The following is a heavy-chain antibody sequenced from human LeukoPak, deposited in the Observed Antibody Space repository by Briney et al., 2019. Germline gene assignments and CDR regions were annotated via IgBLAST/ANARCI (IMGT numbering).Heavy chain of an antibody. J-gene: IGHJ4*02. CDR3: ARPRKTYYGSGSSYYFDY. CDR2: INHSGST. V-gene: IGHV4-34*01. D-gene: IGHD3-10*01. Sequence: SETLSLTCAVYGGSFSGYYWSWIRQPPGKGLEWIGEINHSGSTNYNPSLKSRVTISVDTSKNQFSLKLSSVTAADTAVYYCARPRKTYYGSGSSYYFDYRGQGTLVTVSS. CDR1: GGSFSGYY.